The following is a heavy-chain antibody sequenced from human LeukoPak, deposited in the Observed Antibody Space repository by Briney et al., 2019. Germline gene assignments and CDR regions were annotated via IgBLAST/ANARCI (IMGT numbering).Heavy chain of an antibody. D-gene: IGHD2-2*01. Sequence: ASVKVSCKASGYTFTNYAIHWVRQAPGQRLECMRWINAGNGNTKYSQKFQGRVTITRDTSASTAYMELSGLRSEDTAMYYCAREIDQPYYYYGMDVWGQGTTVTVSS. CDR1: GYTFTNYA. J-gene: IGHJ6*02. CDR3: AREIDQPYYYYGMDV. V-gene: IGHV1-3*01. CDR2: INAGNGNT.